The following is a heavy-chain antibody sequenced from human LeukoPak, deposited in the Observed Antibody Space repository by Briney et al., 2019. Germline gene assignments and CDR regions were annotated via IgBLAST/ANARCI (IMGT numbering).Heavy chain of an antibody. CDR3: ARVSGTYNWNGDALDI. V-gene: IGHV1-2*02. CDR2: INPNSGGT. J-gene: IGHJ3*02. CDR1: GYTFTGYY. Sequence: GASVKVSCKASGYTFTGYYMHWVRQAPGQGLEWMGWINPNSGGTNYAQKFQGRVTMTRDTSISTAYMELSRLRSDDTAVYYCARVSGTYNWNGDALDIWGQGTMVTVSS. D-gene: IGHD1-20*01.